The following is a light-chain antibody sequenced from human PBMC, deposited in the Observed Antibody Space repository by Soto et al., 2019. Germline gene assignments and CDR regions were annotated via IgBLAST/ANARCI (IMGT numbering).Light chain of an antibody. V-gene: IGLV2-23*01. CDR3: RSYAGSSTVV. CDR1: SSDVGSYNL. J-gene: IGLJ2*01. Sequence: QSALTQPASVSGSPGQSITISCTGTSSDVGSYNLVSWYQQHPGKAPKLMIYEGSKRPSGVSNRVSGSKSGNTAPLTIPGLQAEDEADYYCRSYAGSSTVVFDGGTKVTV. CDR2: EGS.